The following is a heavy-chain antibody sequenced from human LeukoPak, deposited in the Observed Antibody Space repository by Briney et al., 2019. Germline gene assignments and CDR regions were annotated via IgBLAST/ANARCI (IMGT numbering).Heavy chain of an antibody. V-gene: IGHV3-15*01. Sequence: GGSLRLSCAASGFTFSNAWMSWVRQAPGKGLEWVGRIKSKTDGGTTDYAAPVKGRFTISRDDSKNTLYLQMNSLRAEDTAVYYCARISGYGIFDYWGQGTLVTVSS. CDR1: GFTFSNAW. CDR2: IKSKTDGGTT. D-gene: IGHD5-12*01. J-gene: IGHJ4*02. CDR3: ARISGYGIFDY.